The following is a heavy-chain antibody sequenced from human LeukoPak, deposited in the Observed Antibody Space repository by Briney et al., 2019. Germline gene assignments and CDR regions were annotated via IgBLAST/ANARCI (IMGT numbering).Heavy chain of an antibody. Sequence: GGSLRLSCAASGFTFSDYYMSWIRQAPGKGLEWVSYISSSGSAIYYADSVKGRFTISRDNAKNSLYLQMNSLRAEDTAVYYCAKDRAWGRWFDPWGQGTLVTVSS. CDR2: ISSSGSAI. V-gene: IGHV3-11*04. D-gene: IGHD7-27*01. CDR3: AKDRAWGRWFDP. J-gene: IGHJ5*02. CDR1: GFTFSDYY.